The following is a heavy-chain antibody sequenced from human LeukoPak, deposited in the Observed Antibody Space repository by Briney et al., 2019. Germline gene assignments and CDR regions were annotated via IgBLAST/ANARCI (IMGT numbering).Heavy chain of an antibody. Sequence: GGSLRLSCAASGLTFSTFGMHWFRQAPAKGLEWVAFIRFDGSNRYYAESLKGRFTISRDNSKNTLYLQMNSLRAEDTAIYFCAKGGYYFDYWGQGALVIVSS. CDR1: GLTFSTFG. V-gene: IGHV3-30*02. CDR2: IRFDGSNR. CDR3: AKGGYYFDY. J-gene: IGHJ4*02.